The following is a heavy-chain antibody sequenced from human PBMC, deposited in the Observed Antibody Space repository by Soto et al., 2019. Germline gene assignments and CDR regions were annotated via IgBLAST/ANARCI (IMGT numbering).Heavy chain of an antibody. CDR2: ISGSGGST. CDR3: AKIRLRWGPFDY. D-gene: IGHD4-17*01. V-gene: IGHV3-23*01. Sequence: VQLLESGGGLVQPGGSLRLSCAASGFTFSSYAMSWVRQAPGKGLEWVSAISGSGGSTYYADSVKGRFTISRDNSKNTLYLQMNSLIAEDTAVVYCAKIRLRWGPFDYWGQGNLVTASS. CDR1: GFTFSSYA. J-gene: IGHJ4*02.